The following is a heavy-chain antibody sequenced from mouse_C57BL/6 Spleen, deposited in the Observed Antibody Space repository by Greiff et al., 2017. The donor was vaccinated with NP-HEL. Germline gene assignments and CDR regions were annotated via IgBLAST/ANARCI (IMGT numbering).Heavy chain of an antibody. CDR2: ISSGGDYI. Sequence: EVKVVESGEGLVKPGGSLKLSCAASGFTFSSYAMSWVRQTPEKRLEWVAYISSGGDYIYYADTVKGRFTISRDNARNTLYLQMSSLKSEDTAMYYCTRDSYGSSYYWYFDVWGTGTTVTVSS. D-gene: IGHD1-1*01. J-gene: IGHJ1*03. CDR3: TRDSYGSSYYWYFDV. V-gene: IGHV5-9-1*02. CDR1: GFTFSSYA.